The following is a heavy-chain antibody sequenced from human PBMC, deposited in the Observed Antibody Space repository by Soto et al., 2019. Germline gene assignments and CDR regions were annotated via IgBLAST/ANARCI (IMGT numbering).Heavy chain of an antibody. D-gene: IGHD6-13*01. CDR3: AKRRSGYRSSWYIDY. V-gene: IGHV3-23*01. CDR1: GFTFSSYA. Sequence: PGGSLRLSCAASGFTFSSYAMSWVRQAPGKGLEWVSAISGSGGSTYYADSVKGRFTISRDNSKNTLYLQMNSLRAEDTAVYYCAKRRSGYRSSWYIDYWGQGTLVTVSS. J-gene: IGHJ4*02. CDR2: ISGSGGST.